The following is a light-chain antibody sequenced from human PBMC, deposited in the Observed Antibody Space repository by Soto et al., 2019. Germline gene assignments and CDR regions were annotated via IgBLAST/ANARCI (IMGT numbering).Light chain of an antibody. V-gene: IGLV2-14*01. CDR3: DSYTSSSIHV. CDR1: SSDVGGYNY. Sequence: QSVLTQPASVSGSPGQSITISCTGTSSDVGGYNYVSWYQQYPGKAPKLMLYEVSNRPSGVSNRFSGSKSGNTASLTISGLQAEDEADYYCDSYTSSSIHVFGTGTKLTVL. CDR2: EVS. J-gene: IGLJ1*01.